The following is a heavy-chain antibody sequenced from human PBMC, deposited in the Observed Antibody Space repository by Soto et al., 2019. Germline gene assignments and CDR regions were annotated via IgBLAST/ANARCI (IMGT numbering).Heavy chain of an antibody. CDR2: IIPIFGTA. V-gene: IGHV1-69*13. CDR1: GGTFSSYA. J-gene: IGHJ5*02. D-gene: IGHD3-22*01. CDR3: ARDRGPSSGYYPYWFDP. Sequence: PSVKVSCKASGGTFSSYAITWVRQAPGQGLEWMGGIIPIFGTANYAQKFQARVTITADESTSTAYMELSSLRSEDTAVYYCARDRGPSSGYYPYWFDPWGQGTLVTVSS.